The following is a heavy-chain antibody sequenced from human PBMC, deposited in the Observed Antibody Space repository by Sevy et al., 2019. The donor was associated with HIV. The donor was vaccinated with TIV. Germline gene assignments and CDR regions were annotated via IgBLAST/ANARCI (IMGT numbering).Heavy chain of an antibody. CDR2: IKEDGSEK. CDR3: ARAQEIVVVATYSKINSSITSLRIPREYYYYMDV. Sequence: GGSLRLSCAASGFTFTNYWMSWVRQAPGKGLEWVANIKEDGSEKYYVDSVKGRFTISRDNAKNSLYLQMNSLRAEDTAVYYSARAQEIVVVATYSKINSSITSLRIPREYYYYMDVWGKGTTVTVSS. V-gene: IGHV3-7*01. CDR1: GFTFTNYW. J-gene: IGHJ6*03. D-gene: IGHD2-2*01.